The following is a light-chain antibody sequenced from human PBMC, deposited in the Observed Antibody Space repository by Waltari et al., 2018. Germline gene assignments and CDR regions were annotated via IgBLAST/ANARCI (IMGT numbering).Light chain of an antibody. CDR2: DDS. J-gene: IGLJ2*01. V-gene: IGLV3-21*03. CDR1: DIGSKS. Sequence: SYVLTQPPSVSVAPVKTARITGWGTDIGSKSVHWYQQKPGQAPVLVVYDDSERPSGIPERFSGSKSGDTATLTISRVEAGDEADYYCQVYYPNSDHVVFGGGTKLTVL. CDR3: QVYYPNSDHVV.